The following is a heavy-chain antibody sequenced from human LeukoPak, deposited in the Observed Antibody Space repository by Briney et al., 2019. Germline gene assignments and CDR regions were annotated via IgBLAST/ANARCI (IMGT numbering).Heavy chain of an antibody. D-gene: IGHD1-1*01. J-gene: IGHJ4*02. CDR2: IYTSEST. CDR1: GGSISTYY. V-gene: IGHV4-4*09. CDR3: ARRRTTGTTGYFDY. Sequence: SETLSLTCTVSGGSISTYYWSWIRQPPGKGLEWIGYIYTSESTNYNPSLKSRVTISVDTSKNQFTLMLSSVTAADTAFYYCARRRTTGTTGYFDYWGRGILVTVSS.